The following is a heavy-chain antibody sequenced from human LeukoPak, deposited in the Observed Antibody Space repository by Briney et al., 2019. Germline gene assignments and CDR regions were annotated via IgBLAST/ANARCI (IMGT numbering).Heavy chain of an antibody. CDR3: ARPGSGSYQFFDY. CDR2: IYPRDSET. Sequence: GESLKISCQGSGYPFSNYWIGWVRPMPGKGLEWMGIIYPRDSETRYSPSFQGQVTMSVDKSTNTAYLQWDILEASDTAMYYCARPGSGSYQFFDYWGQGTQVTVSS. CDR1: GYPFSNYW. D-gene: IGHD3-10*01. J-gene: IGHJ4*02. V-gene: IGHV5-51*01.